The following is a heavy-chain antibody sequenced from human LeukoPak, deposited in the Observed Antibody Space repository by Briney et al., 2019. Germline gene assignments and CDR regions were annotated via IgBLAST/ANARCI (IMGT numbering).Heavy chain of an antibody. D-gene: IGHD6-13*01. CDR2: VSWNSGSI. CDR1: GFTFDDYA. CDR3: AKGLVYSIKSPLDY. V-gene: IGHV3-9*03. Sequence: PGRSLRLSCAASGFTFDDYAMHWVRHAPGKGLEWVSGVSWNSGSIGYADSVKGRFTISRDNAKNSLYLQMNSLRAEDMAFYYCAKGLVYSIKSPLDYWGQGTLVTVSS. J-gene: IGHJ4*02.